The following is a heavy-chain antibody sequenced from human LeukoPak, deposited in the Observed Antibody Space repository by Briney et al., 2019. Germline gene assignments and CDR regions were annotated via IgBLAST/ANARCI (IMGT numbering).Heavy chain of an antibody. D-gene: IGHD2-2*01. CDR2: IYYSGST. CDR3: ARADPQLQAYYYYMDV. V-gene: IGHV4-39*07. J-gene: IGHJ6*03. Sequence: PSETLSLTCTVSGGSISSSSYYWGWIRQPPGKGLEWIGSIYYSGSTYYNPSLKSRVTISVDTSKNQFSLKLSSVTAADTAVYYCARADPQLQAYYYYMDVWGKGTTVTVSS. CDR1: GGSISSSSYY.